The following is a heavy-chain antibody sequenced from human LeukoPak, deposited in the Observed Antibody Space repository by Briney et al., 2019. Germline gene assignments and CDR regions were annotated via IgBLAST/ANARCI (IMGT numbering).Heavy chain of an antibody. Sequence: GRSLRLSCAASGFTFSSYEMNWVRQAPGEGLEWVSYISSSGSTIYYADSVKGRFTISRDNAKNSLYLQMNSLRAEDTAVYYCASGAYDILTGYFSGFDPWGQGTLVTVSS. CDR1: GFTFSSYE. J-gene: IGHJ5*02. D-gene: IGHD3-9*01. CDR3: ASGAYDILTGYFSGFDP. V-gene: IGHV3-48*03. CDR2: ISSSGSTI.